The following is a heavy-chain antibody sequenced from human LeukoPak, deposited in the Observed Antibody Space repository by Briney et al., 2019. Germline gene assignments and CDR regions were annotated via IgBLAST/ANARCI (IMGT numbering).Heavy chain of an antibody. V-gene: IGHV5-51*01. CDR2: IYPGDSDT. J-gene: IGHJ3*02. CDR3: ARHMSSGYYYEDAFDI. CDR1: GYSFTSYW. Sequence: GESLKISCKGSGYSFTSYWIGWVRQMPGKGPEWMGIIYPGDSDTRYSPSFQGQVTISADKSISTAYLQWSSLKASDTAMYYCARHMSSGYYYEDAFDIWGQGTMVTVSS. D-gene: IGHD3-22*01.